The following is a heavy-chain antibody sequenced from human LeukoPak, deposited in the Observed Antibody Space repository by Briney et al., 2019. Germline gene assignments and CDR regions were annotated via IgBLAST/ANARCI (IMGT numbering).Heavy chain of an antibody. CDR3: ARRELGSGYSSGWYDSYFDY. D-gene: IGHD6-19*01. V-gene: IGHV1-2*02. J-gene: IGHJ4*02. Sequence: ASVKVSCKASGYTFTGYYMHWVRQAPGQGLEWMGWINPNSGGTNYAQKLQGRVTMTRDTSISTAYMELSRLRSDDTAVYYCARRELGSGYSSGWYDSYFDYWGQGTLVTVSS. CDR2: INPNSGGT. CDR1: GYTFTGYY.